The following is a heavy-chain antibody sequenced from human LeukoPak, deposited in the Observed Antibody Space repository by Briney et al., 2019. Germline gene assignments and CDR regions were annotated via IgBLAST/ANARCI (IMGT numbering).Heavy chain of an antibody. D-gene: IGHD2-2*01. CDR2: IYGGGNI. CDR1: GFTVSSNY. V-gene: IGHV3-53*01. Sequence: GGSLRLSCAASGFTVSSNYMNWVRQAPGKGLEWVSVIYGGGNIYYADSVKGRFTIPRDNSKNTLYLQMNSLRAEDTAVYYCAKDTLFSSSYYYYGMDVWGQGTTVTVSS. CDR3: AKDTLFSSSYYYYGMDV. J-gene: IGHJ6*02.